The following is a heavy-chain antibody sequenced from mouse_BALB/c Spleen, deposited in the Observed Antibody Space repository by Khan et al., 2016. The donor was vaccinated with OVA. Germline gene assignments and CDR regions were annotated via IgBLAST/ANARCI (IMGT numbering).Heavy chain of an antibody. Sequence: VQLKQSGPDLVKPSQSLSLTCPVTGYSFTSGYSWHWIRQFPENKLQWMGYIHYSGSTNFTPSLKSRLSINRDTSKNQFFLQLNSVTTEDTATYYCARDYYGNWYFDVWGAGTTVTVSS. D-gene: IGHD1-2*01. V-gene: IGHV3-1*02. CDR1: GYSFTSGYS. J-gene: IGHJ1*01. CDR2: IHYSGST. CDR3: ARDYYGNWYFDV.